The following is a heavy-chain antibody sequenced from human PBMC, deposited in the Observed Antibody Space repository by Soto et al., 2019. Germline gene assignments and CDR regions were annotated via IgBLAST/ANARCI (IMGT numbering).Heavy chain of an antibody. CDR1: GYCVTSCW. CDR2: IDPSDSYT. Sequence: VESLKISCTGSGYCVTSCWFCWVRQMPGKGLERMGRIDPSDSYTNYSPPFQGHVTISADKSISTAYLQWSSLKTSDTAMYYYARPLYDSSGYYNDNGGQGTLVTVSS. CDR3: ARPLYDSSGYYNDN. J-gene: IGHJ4*02. D-gene: IGHD3-22*01. V-gene: IGHV5-10-1*01.